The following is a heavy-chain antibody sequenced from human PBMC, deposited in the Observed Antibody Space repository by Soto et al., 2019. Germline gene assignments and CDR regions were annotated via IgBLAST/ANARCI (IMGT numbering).Heavy chain of an antibody. Sequence: QVQLVQSGAEVKKPGSSVKVSCKASGGTFSSYAISWVRQAPGQGLEWMGGIIPIFGTATYAQKFHGRVTITANESTGAAYREMSSLRSEDTAVYYCARVYPGRGAAARPGVYYFDYWGQGTLVTVSS. V-gene: IGHV1-69*01. CDR2: IIPIFGTA. CDR1: GGTFSSYA. D-gene: IGHD6-13*01. CDR3: ARVYPGRGAAARPGVYYFDY. J-gene: IGHJ4*02.